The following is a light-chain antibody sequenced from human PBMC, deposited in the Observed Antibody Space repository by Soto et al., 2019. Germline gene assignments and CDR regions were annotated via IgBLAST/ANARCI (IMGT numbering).Light chain of an antibody. CDR3: SSYTSSSTPLYV. CDR1: NSDVGVYNY. CDR2: EVS. Sequence: QYALTQPASVSGSPGQSITISCTGTNSDVGVYNYVSWYQQHPGKAPKLVIYEVSNRPSGVSNRFSGSKSGNTASLTISGLQAEDEADYYCSSYTSSSTPLYVFGTGTKVTVL. J-gene: IGLJ1*01. V-gene: IGLV2-14*01.